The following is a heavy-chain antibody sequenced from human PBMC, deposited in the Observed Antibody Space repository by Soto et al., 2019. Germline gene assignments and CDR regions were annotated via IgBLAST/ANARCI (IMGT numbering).Heavy chain of an antibody. V-gene: IGHV1-69*13. D-gene: IGHD1-26*01. J-gene: IGHJ6*02. Sequence: SVKVSCKASGGTFSSYAISWVRQAPGQGLEWMGGIIPIFGTANYAQKFQGRVTITADESTSTAYMELSSLRSEDTAVYYCARDAGRYSGWDYYYYYGMDVWGQGTTVTVSS. CDR2: IIPIFGTA. CDR3: ARDAGRYSGWDYYYYYGMDV. CDR1: GGTFSSYA.